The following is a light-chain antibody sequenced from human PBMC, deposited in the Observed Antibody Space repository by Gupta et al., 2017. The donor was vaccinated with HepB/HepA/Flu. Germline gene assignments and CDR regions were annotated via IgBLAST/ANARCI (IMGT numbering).Light chain of an antibody. V-gene: IGKV3-11*01. CDR1: QSVSSY. Sequence: EIVLTQSPATLYLSPGERATLSCRASQSVSSYLAWYQQKPGQAPRLLIYDASNRVTGVPARFSGRGCGTDFTLTISSLEHEDFAVYYCQQHSNWPPWTFGQGTKVEIK. J-gene: IGKJ1*01. CDR2: DAS. CDR3: QQHSNWPPWT.